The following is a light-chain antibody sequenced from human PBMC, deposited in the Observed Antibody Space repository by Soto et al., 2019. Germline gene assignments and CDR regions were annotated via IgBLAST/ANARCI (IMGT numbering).Light chain of an antibody. CDR3: CSSAPESTYV. Sequence: QSALAQPASVSGSPGQSITISCTGTSDDVGAYNSVSWYQQLPHKAPQVILYKGTQRPSGGSSRFSGSTSGNAASLTISGLQADDEADYCCCSSAPESTYVFGTGTKVTVL. CDR2: KGT. J-gene: IGLJ1*01. CDR1: SDDVGAYNS. V-gene: IGLV2-23*01.